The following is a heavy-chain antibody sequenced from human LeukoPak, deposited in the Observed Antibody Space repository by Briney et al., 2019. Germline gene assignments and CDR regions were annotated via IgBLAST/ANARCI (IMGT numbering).Heavy chain of an antibody. CDR3: ARYIWGSYPTFEDY. CDR2: ISYTGST. D-gene: IGHD3-16*02. J-gene: IGHJ4*02. V-gene: IGHV4-59*01. Sequence: SETLSLTCTVSGGSISSYYWSWIRQPPGKGLEWVGYISYTGSTNYNPSLKSRVTISVDTSKNQLSLKLNSVTAADTAVYYCARYIWGSYPTFEDYWGQGSLVTVSS. CDR1: GGSISSYY.